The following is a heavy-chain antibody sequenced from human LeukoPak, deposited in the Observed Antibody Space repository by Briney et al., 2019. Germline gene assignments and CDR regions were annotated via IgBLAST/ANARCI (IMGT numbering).Heavy chain of an antibody. CDR1: GRSISSGDYY. J-gene: IGHJ4*02. V-gene: IGHV4-30-2*03. CDR2: IYSGGMT. D-gene: IGHD1-14*01. Sequence: SHTLSLTYTVTGRSISSGDYYWSWLRQPPGKGLKWIARIYSGGMTFYSPSLKSRLTISADTSRNHFSLSLSSVTAADTALHFCARHFDHPTAYFDCWGQGSLVTVAS. CDR3: ARHFDHPTAYFDC.